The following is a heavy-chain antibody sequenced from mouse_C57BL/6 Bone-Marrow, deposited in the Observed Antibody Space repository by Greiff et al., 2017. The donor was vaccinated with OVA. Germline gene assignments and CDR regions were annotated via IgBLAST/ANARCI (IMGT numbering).Heavy chain of an antibody. V-gene: IGHV2-2*01. CDR3: ASPSAYYSNHVYAMDY. J-gene: IGHJ4*01. D-gene: IGHD2-5*01. Sequence: QVQLKQSGPGLVQPSPSLSITCTVSGFSLTSYGVHWVRQSPGKGLEWLGVIWSGGSTDYNAAFISRLSLSKDNSKSQVFFKMNSLQADDTAIYYGASPSAYYSNHVYAMDYWGQGTSVTVSS. CDR2: IWSGGST. CDR1: GFSLTSYG.